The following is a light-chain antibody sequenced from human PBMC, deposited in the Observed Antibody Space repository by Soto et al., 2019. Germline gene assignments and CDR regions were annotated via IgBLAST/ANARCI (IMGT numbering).Light chain of an antibody. V-gene: IGKV2-28*01. CDR1: QSLMLSSGNNY. Sequence: DIVLTQSPLSLPVTPGESASISFNASQSLMLSSGNNYLDWYLQKPGQSPQLLIYLGSTRASGVPDRFSGSGSGTDFTLKISTVEAEDVGVYYCAQALQTVTFGGGTRLEIK. J-gene: IGKJ5*01. CDR3: AQALQTVT. CDR2: LGS.